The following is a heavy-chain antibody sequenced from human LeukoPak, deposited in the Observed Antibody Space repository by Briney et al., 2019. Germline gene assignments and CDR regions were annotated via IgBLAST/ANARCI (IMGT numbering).Heavy chain of an antibody. CDR2: ISGSGGST. J-gene: IGHJ3*02. V-gene: IGHV3-23*01. D-gene: IGHD3-16*01. CDR3: AKSRNYGVDAFDI. CDR1: GFTFSSYA. Sequence: GGSLRLSCAASGFTFSSYAMNWVRQAPGKGLEWVSTISGSGGSTYYADSVKGRFTISRDNSKNTLYLQMNSLGAEDTAVYYCAKSRNYGVDAFDIWGQGTRVTVSS.